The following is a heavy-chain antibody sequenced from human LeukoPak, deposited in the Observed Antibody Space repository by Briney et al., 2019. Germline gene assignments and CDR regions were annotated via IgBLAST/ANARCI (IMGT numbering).Heavy chain of an antibody. D-gene: IGHD2-2*01. J-gene: IGHJ5*02. CDR3: ARDDCSSISCYHNWFDP. V-gene: IGHV3-7*01. CDR2: IKQDGSEK. CDR1: GFTFSSYW. Sequence: GSLRLSCAASGFTFSSYWMSWVRQAPGKGLEWVANIKQDGSEKYHVDSVKGRFTISRDNAKNSLYLQMNSLRAEDTAVYYCARDDCSSISCYHNWFDPWGQGTLVTVSS.